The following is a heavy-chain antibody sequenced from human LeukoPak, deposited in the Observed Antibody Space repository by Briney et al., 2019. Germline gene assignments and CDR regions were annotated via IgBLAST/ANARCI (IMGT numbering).Heavy chain of an antibody. V-gene: IGHV3-30*03. Sequence: GSLRLSCAASGFTFSSYGMHWVRQAPGKGPEWVAVISYDGSNKYYADSVKGRFTISRDNSKNTLYLQMNSLRAEDTAVYYCARDYGSGSYFDYWGQGTLVTVSS. CDR1: GFTFSSYG. D-gene: IGHD3-10*01. J-gene: IGHJ4*02. CDR2: ISYDGSNK. CDR3: ARDYGSGSYFDY.